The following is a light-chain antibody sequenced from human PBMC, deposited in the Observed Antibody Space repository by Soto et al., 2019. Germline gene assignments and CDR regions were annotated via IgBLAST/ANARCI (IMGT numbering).Light chain of an antibody. CDR2: GAS. CDR3: QHYNNWPPWT. V-gene: IGKV3-15*01. CDR1: QSVSSN. J-gene: IGKJ1*01. Sequence: EIVMTQSPATLSVSPGERATLSCRASQSVSSNLAWYQQKPGQAPRLLVYGASTRATDIPARFSGSGSGTEFTLTISSLQSEDFAVYYCQHYNNWPPWTFGKGTKVEIK.